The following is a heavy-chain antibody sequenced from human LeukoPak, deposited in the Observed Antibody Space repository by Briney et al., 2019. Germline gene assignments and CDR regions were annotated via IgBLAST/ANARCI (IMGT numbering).Heavy chain of an antibody. CDR3: ARSYSSGFFDY. CDR2: IYYSGST. V-gene: IGHV4-59*01. CDR1: GGSISSYF. J-gene: IGHJ4*02. Sequence: PSETLSLTCIVSGGSISSYFWSWIRQPPGKGLEWIGYIYYSGSTNYNPSLKSRVTISVDTSNNQFSLKLISVTSADTAVYYCARSYSSGFFDYWGQGTLVTVSS. D-gene: IGHD6-25*01.